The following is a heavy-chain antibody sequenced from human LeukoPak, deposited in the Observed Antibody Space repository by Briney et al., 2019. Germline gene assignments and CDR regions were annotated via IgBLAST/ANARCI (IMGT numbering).Heavy chain of an antibody. CDR1: GGSFSGYY. Sequence: SETLSLTCAVYGGSFSGYYWSWIRQPPGKGLEWIGEINHSGSTNYNPSLKSRATISVDTSKNQFSLKLSSVTAADTAVYYCARGSWRASLSRRSGYDPVGFDYWGQGTLVTVSS. D-gene: IGHD5-12*01. CDR3: ARGSWRASLSRRSGYDPVGFDY. V-gene: IGHV4-34*01. CDR2: INHSGST. J-gene: IGHJ4*02.